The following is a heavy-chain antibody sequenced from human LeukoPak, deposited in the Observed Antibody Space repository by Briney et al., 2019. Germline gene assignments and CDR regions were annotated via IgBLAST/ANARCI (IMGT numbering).Heavy chain of an antibody. D-gene: IGHD3-16*01. V-gene: IGHV3-30*18. Sequence: PGGSLRLSCAASGFTFSSYGMHWVRQAPGKGLEWVAVISYDGSNKYYADSVKGRFTISRDNSKNTLYLQMNSLRAEDTAVYYCAKTMTGYVWGNPNYWGQGTLVTVSS. CDR3: AKTMTGYVWGNPNY. J-gene: IGHJ4*02. CDR2: ISYDGSNK. CDR1: GFTFSSYG.